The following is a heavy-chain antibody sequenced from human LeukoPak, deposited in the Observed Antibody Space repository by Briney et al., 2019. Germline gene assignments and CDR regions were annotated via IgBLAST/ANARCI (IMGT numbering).Heavy chain of an antibody. CDR1: GFTFNGYW. CDR2: IKENGNEQ. D-gene: IGHD1-14*01. Sequence: PGGSLRLSCAASGFTFNGYWMSGVGQAPGKGPEWVAHIKENGNEQYYADSVEGRFTISRDNAKKSLCLQMNSLRVEDTAVYYCARGPGDFDASDIWGQGTMVTVPS. CDR3: ARGPGDFDASDI. J-gene: IGHJ3*02. V-gene: IGHV3-7*01.